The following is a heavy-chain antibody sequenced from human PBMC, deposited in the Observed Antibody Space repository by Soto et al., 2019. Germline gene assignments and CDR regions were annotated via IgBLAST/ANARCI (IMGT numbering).Heavy chain of an antibody. CDR3: ARDPFYCYDSTGYSQDYYYGMDV. Sequence: PSETLSLPCTVSGGAISSYYWSWIRQPPGKGLEWIGYIYDSGSTNYNPSLKSRVTISVDTSKNQFSLKLSSVTAADTAVYYCARDPFYCYDSTGYSQDYYYGMDVWGQRPPGTVSS. CDR1: GGAISSYY. D-gene: IGHD3-22*01. V-gene: IGHV4-59*01. CDR2: IYDSGST. J-gene: IGHJ6*02.